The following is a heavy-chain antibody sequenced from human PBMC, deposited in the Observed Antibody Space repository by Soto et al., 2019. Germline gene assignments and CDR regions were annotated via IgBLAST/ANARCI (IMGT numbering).Heavy chain of an antibody. CDR3: ARVQNGEQQLVRGNWFDP. CDR1: GGSISSYY. V-gene: IGHV4-59*01. J-gene: IGHJ5*02. Sequence: SETLSLTCTVSGGSISSYYWSWIRQPPGKGLEWIGYIYYSGSTNYNPSLKSRVTISVDTSKNQFSLKLSSVTAADTAVYYCARVQNGEQQLVRGNWFDPCGQGTLVTVSS. D-gene: IGHD6-13*01. CDR2: IYYSGST.